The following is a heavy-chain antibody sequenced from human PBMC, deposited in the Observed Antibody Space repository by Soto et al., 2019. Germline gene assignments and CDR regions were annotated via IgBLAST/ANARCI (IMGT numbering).Heavy chain of an antibody. D-gene: IGHD5-18*01. CDR1: GYTFTAYG. J-gene: IGHJ4*02. V-gene: IGHV1-18*04. CDR2: ISGYNDRT. Sequence: QVQLVQSGPEVKRPGASVKVSCKTSGYTFTAYGISWVRQAPGQGLEWVGWISGYNDRTNYAQRLQGRVTVTTDTSTTTAYMELSSLRSDDTAVYYCARVHKTWIEIFDYWGQGTLVTVSS. CDR3: ARVHKTWIEIFDY.